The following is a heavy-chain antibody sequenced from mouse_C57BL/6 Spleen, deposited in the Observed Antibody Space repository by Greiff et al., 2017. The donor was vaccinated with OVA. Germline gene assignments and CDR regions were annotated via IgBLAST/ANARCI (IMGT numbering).Heavy chain of an antibody. CDR2: INPSNGGT. Sequence: QVQLQQPGTELVKPGASVKLSCKASGYTFTSYWMHWVKQRPGQGLEWIGNINPSNGGTNYNEKFKSKATLTVDKSSSTAYMQLSSLTSEDSAVYYCARGSYGSQGYYAMDDWGQGTSVTVAS. CDR1: GYTFTSYW. CDR3: ARGSYGSQGYYAMDD. J-gene: IGHJ4*01. V-gene: IGHV1-53*01. D-gene: IGHD1-1*01.